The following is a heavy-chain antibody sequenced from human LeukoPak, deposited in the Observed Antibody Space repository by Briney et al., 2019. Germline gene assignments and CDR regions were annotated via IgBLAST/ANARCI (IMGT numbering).Heavy chain of an antibody. J-gene: IGHJ4*02. Sequence: GGSLRLSCAASGFTFSNFGMHWVRQAPGKGLEWVAFIRYDGSNKYYADSVKGRFTISRDNSKNTLYLQMNSLRAEDTAVYYCAKAYYDSSGLDYFDYWGQGTLVTVSS. CDR3: AKAYYDSSGLDYFDY. D-gene: IGHD3-22*01. CDR1: GFTFSNFG. CDR2: IRYDGSNK. V-gene: IGHV3-30*02.